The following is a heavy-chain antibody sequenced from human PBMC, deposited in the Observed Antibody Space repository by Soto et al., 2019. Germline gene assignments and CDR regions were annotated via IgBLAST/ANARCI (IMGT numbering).Heavy chain of an antibody. CDR1: GFTFSSYG. CDR2: ISYDGSNK. V-gene: IGHV3-30*18. CDR3: AKPRHDSSGYFDY. D-gene: IGHD3-22*01. Sequence: QVQLVESGGGVVQPGRSLRLSCAASGFTFSSYGMHWVRQAPGKGLEWVAVISYDGSNKYYEDSVKGRFTIPRDHSKNTRYLQVNSLRVEDTAVNYCAKPRHDSSGYFDYWGQGTLVTVSS. J-gene: IGHJ4*02.